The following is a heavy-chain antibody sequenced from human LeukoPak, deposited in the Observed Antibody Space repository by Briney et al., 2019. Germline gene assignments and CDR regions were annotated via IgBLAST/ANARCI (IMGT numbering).Heavy chain of an antibody. CDR3: AKAPVTSCRGAYCYPFDS. D-gene: IGHD2-21*01. CDR2: ISSSSSYI. CDR1: GFTFSSYS. Sequence: GGSLRLSCAASGFTFSSYSMNWVRQAPGKGLEWVSSISSSSSYIYYADSVKGRFTISRDNAKNTLYLQMNSLRAEDAAVYFCAKAPVTSCRGAYCYPFDSWGQGTLVTVSS. J-gene: IGHJ4*02. V-gene: IGHV3-21*04.